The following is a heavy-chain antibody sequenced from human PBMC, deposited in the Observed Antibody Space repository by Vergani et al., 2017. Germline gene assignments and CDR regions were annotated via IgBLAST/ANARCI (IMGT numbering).Heavy chain of an antibody. Sequence: QVQLVQSGAEVKKPGASVKVSCKASGYTFTGYYMHWVRQAPRQGLEWMGWINPNSGGTNYAQKFQGRVTITRDTSTSTVYMELSSLRSEDTAVYYCARDSRYCSSTSCYVGRDWFDPWGQGTLVTVSS. J-gene: IGHJ5*02. CDR1: GYTFTGYY. CDR3: ARDSRYCSSTSCYVGRDWFDP. D-gene: IGHD2-2*01. CDR2: INPNSGGT. V-gene: IGHV1-2*02.